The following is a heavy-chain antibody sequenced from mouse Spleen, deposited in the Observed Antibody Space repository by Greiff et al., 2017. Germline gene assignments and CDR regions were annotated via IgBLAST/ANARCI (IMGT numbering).Heavy chain of an antibody. V-gene: IGHV1-20*01. D-gene: IGHD2-1*01. Sequence: EVKLVESGPELVKPGDSVKISCRASGYSFTDYFMNWVMQSRGKSLEWIGRINPYNGDTFYNQKFKGKATLTVDKSSTTAHMELRSLTSEDSAVYYCARRYAGNYDWSFDVWGAGTTVTVSS. J-gene: IGHJ1*01. CDR1: GYSFTDYF. CDR3: ARRYAGNYDWSFDV. CDR2: INPYNGDT.